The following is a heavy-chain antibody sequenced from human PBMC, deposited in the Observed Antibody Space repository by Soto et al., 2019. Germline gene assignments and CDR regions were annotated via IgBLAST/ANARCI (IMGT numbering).Heavy chain of an antibody. V-gene: IGHV3-23*01. CDR2: ISGSGGNA. CDR1: GFTFSSYA. CDR3: AKDGASGSYPPYYYAGMDV. Sequence: EVHLLESGGGLVQPGGSLRLSCAASGFTFSSYAMSWVRQAPGKGLEWVSTISGSGGNAYYADSVKGRFSISRDNSKNTLRLLMNSLRADDTAVYDCAKDGASGSYPPYYYAGMDVWGQGTTVTVSS. J-gene: IGHJ6*02. D-gene: IGHD1-26*01.